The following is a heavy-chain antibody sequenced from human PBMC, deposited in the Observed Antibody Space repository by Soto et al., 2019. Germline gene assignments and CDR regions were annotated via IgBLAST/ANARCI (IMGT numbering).Heavy chain of an antibody. J-gene: IGHJ4*02. CDR2: IYYSGST. V-gene: IGHV4-59*01. D-gene: IGHD6-19*01. CDR3: ARIIAVAGVTRYYFDY. Sequence: QVQLQESGPGLVKPSETLSLTCTVSGGSISSYYWSWIRQPPGKGLEWIGYIYYSGSTNYNPSLKSRVTISVDTSKNQFSLKLSSVTAADTAVYYCARIIAVAGVTRYYFDYWGQGTLVTVSS. CDR1: GGSISSYY.